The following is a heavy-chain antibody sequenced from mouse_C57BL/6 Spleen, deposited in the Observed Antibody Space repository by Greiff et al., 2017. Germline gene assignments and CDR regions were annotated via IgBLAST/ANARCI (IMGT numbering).Heavy chain of an antibody. D-gene: IGHD4-1*01. Sequence: VQLQQSGAELVKPGASVKISCTASGYAFSSYWLTWVKQRPGTGLEWIGQIYPGDGDTNYNGQFNGKATLTADNSASTAYMQLSSMTSEDSAVYVCARGITGTFYWYFDVWGTGTTVTVSS. V-gene: IGHV1-80*01. CDR1: GYAFSSYW. CDR3: ARGITGTFYWYFDV. CDR2: IYPGDGDT. J-gene: IGHJ1*03.